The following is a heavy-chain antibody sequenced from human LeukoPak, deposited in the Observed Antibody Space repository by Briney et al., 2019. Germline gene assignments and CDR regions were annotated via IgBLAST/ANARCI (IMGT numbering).Heavy chain of an antibody. Sequence: GGSLRLSCAASGLIFDDYTMHWVRQAPGKGLEWVAVISYDGSNKYYADSVKGRFTISRDNSKNTLYLQMNSLRAEDTAVYYCAKDGVTMVRGVIPYYFDYWGQGTLVTVSS. CDR3: AKDGVTMVRGVIPYYFDY. J-gene: IGHJ4*02. CDR1: GLIFDDYT. D-gene: IGHD3-10*01. V-gene: IGHV3-30*18. CDR2: ISYDGSNK.